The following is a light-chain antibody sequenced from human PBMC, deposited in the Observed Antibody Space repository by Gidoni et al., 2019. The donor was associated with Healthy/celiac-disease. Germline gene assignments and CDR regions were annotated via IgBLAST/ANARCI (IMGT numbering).Light chain of an antibody. J-gene: IGLJ2*01. CDR3: AAWDDSLV. V-gene: IGLV1-44*01. CDR1: SSNIGSNT. CDR2: SNN. Sequence: QSVLTQPPSASGPPGQRVTISCSGSSSNIGSNTVNWYQQLPGTAPKLLIYSNNQRPSGVPDRFSGSKSGTSASLAISGLQSEDEADYYCAAWDDSLVFGGGTKLTV.